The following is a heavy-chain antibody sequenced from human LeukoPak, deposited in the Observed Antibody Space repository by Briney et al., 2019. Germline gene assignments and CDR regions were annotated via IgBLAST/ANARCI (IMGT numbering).Heavy chain of an antibody. Sequence: ASVKVSCKASGYTLTELSMHWVRQAPGKGLEWMGGFDPEDGETIYAQKFQGRVTMTEDTSTDTAYMELSSLRSEDTAVYYCARGLYNTDYVLGLGWFDPWGQGTLVTVSS. CDR2: FDPEDGET. V-gene: IGHV1-24*01. J-gene: IGHJ5*02. CDR1: GYTLTELS. CDR3: ARGLYNTDYVLGLGWFDP. D-gene: IGHD4-17*01.